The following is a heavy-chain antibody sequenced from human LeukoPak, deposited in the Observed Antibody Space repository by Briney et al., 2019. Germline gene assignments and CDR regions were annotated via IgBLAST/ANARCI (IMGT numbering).Heavy chain of an antibody. Sequence: SETLSLTCTVSGGSISSYYWSWIRQPPGKGLEWIGYIYYSGSTYYNPSLKSRVTISVHTSKNQFSLKLSSVTAADTAVYYCAGRDLAAADSYGFDPWGQGTLVTVSS. CDR2: IYYSGST. J-gene: IGHJ5*02. D-gene: IGHD6-13*01. CDR1: GGSISSYY. V-gene: IGHV4-59*01. CDR3: AGRDLAAADSYGFDP.